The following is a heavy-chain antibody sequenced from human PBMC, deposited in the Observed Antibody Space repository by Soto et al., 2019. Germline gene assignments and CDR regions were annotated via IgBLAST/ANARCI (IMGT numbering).Heavy chain of an antibody. V-gene: IGHV4-39*01. CDR2: IHYSGST. J-gene: IGHJ6*02. D-gene: IGHD5-12*01. CDR3: ARQWGGHAYTYYYCFDV. CDR1: TFSSYA. Sequence: TFSSYAVSWVRQAPGKGLEWIGNIHYSGSTYYMPSLRSRVTLSVDTSKNQFSLRLTSVTAEDTAVYYCARQWGGHAYTYYYCFDVWGQGTTVTVSS.